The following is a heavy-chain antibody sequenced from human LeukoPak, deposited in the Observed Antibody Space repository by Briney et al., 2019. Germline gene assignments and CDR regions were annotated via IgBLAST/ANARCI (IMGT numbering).Heavy chain of an antibody. D-gene: IGHD1-1*01. J-gene: IGHJ4*02. V-gene: IGHV3-7*04. CDR1: GFTYSSYW. CDR2: IREEGSAT. Sequence: GGSLRLSCAASGFTYSSYWMSWVREAPGKGLEGVANIREEGSATYYVDSVKGRFTISRDNAKKSLYLQMNSLRAEDTAVYYCARDSPGYLAYDSWGQGTLVTVSS. CDR3: ARDSPGYLAYDS.